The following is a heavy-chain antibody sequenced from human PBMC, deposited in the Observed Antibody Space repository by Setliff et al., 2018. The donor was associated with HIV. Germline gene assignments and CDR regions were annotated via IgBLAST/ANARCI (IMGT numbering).Heavy chain of an antibody. J-gene: IGHJ4*02. CDR2: ITSNGGRT. CDR3: AREPYYDILTGYLDY. CDR1: GFTFNNNG. Sequence: SCAASGFTFNNNGMSWVRQAPGKGLEWVSGITSNGGRTGYADSVKGRFTISRDNAKNSLYLQMNSLRAEDTALYYCAREPYYDILTGYLDYWGQGALVTVSS. V-gene: IGHV3-20*04. D-gene: IGHD3-9*01.